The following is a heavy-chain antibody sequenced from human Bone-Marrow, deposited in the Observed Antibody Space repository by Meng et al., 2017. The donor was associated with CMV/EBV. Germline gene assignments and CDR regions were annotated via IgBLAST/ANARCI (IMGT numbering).Heavy chain of an antibody. D-gene: IGHD3-22*01. J-gene: IGHJ4*02. CDR1: GFTFSTYT. CDR2: ISYDGSNK. V-gene: IGHV3-30*04. Sequence: GESLKISCAASGFTFSTYTMNWVRQAPGKGLEWVAVISYDGSNKYYADSVKGRFTISRDNSKNTLYLQMNSLRAEDTAVYYCARTPSSLIVYPSYWGQGTLVTVSS. CDR3: ARTPSSLIVYPSY.